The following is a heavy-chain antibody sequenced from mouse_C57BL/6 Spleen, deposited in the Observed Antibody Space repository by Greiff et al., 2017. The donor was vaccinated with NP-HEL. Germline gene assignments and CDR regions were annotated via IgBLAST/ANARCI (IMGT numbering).Heavy chain of an antibody. Sequence: EVQLQQSGPELVKPGASVKISCKASGYTFTDYYMNWVKQSHGKSLEWIGDINPNNGGTSYNQKFKGKATLTVDKSSSTAYMELRSLTSEDSAVYYCARWLLRGAGAMDYWGQGTSVTVSS. D-gene: IGHD2-3*01. CDR3: ARWLLRGAGAMDY. CDR1: GYTFTDYY. CDR2: INPNNGGT. V-gene: IGHV1-26*01. J-gene: IGHJ4*01.